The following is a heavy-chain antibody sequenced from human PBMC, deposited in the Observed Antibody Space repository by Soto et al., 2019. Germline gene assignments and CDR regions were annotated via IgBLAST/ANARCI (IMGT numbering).Heavy chain of an antibody. CDR1: GGSITSNW. Sequence: QVQLQESGPGLMKPSGTLSLTCAVSGGSITSNWWSWVRQPPGKGLEWIAEIFHTGSANYNPSLTGRLTISMDKSRNHLSLNLNSVTAADTAVYYWARHIAVSGTRGFDHWGQGTLVTVSS. J-gene: IGHJ4*02. CDR2: IFHTGSA. V-gene: IGHV4-4*02. D-gene: IGHD2-21*01. CDR3: ARHIAVSGTRGFDH.